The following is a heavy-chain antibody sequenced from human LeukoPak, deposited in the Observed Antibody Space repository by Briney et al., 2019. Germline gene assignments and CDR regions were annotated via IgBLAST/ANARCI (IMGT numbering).Heavy chain of an antibody. CDR1: GGSIGSGGYY. V-gene: IGHV4-31*03. D-gene: IGHD2-8*01. J-gene: IGHJ5*02. Sequence: SETLSLTCTVSGGSIGSGGYYWSWIRQHPGKGLEWIGYIYYSGSTYYNPSLKSRVTISVDTSKNQFSLKLSSVTAADTAVHYCARVYAQRNWFDPWGQGTLVTVSS. CDR2: IYYSGST. CDR3: ARVYAQRNWFDP.